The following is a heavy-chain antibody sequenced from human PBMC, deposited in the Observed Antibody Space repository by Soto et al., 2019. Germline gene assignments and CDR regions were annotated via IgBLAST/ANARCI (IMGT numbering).Heavy chain of an antibody. Sequence: EVQLVESGGGLVQPGGSLRLSCAASGFTFSSYEMNWVRQAPGKGLEWVSYISSNGRTIDYADSVKGRFTISRDNAKKSMYLHLNSLRAEDTAVYYCARVALVGARSLDFWGQGTLVTVSS. CDR3: ARVALVGARSLDF. J-gene: IGHJ4*02. V-gene: IGHV3-48*03. CDR2: ISSNGRTI. D-gene: IGHD1-26*01. CDR1: GFTFSSYE.